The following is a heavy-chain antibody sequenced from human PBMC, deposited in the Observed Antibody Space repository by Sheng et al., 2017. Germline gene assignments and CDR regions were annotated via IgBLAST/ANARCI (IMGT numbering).Heavy chain of an antibody. D-gene: IGHD2-2*01. CDR1: GFTVSSNY. V-gene: IGHV3-53*01. Sequence: EVQLVESGGGLIQPGGSLRLSCAASGFTVSSNYMSWVRQAPGKGLEWVSVIYSGGSTYYADSVKGRFTISRDNSKNTLYLQMNSLRAEDTAVYYCARCGDQLQYYYYYMDVWGQGTTVTVSS. CDR3: ARCGDQLQYYYYYMDV. CDR2: IYSGGST. J-gene: IGHJ6*03.